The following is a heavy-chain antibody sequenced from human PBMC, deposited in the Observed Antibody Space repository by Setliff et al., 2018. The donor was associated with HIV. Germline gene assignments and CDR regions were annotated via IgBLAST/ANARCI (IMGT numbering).Heavy chain of an antibody. CDR3: ARHFSIFGVTIISNDAFDI. CDR2: IYSSGST. J-gene: IGHJ3*02. V-gene: IGHV4-39*07. D-gene: IGHD3-3*01. Sequence: SETLSLTCTVSGGSSSSRSYYWGWIRQPPGKGLEWIGSIYSSGSTYYNPSLKSRVTISVDTSKKQFSLRLSSVTAADTAVYYCARHFSIFGVTIISNDAFDIWGRGTMVTVSS. CDR1: GGSSSSRSYY.